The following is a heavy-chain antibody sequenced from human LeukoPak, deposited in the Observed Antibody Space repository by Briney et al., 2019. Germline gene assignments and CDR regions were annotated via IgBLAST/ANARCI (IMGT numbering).Heavy chain of an antibody. V-gene: IGHV4-59*11. D-gene: IGHD3-3*01. CDR3: ARSGRSGYYLPLSQGPFDP. CDR1: GGSISSHY. CDR2: IYYSGSI. J-gene: IGHJ5*02. Sequence: PSETLSLTCTVSGGSISSHYWSWIRQPPGKGLEWIGYIYYSGSINYNPSLKSRVTISVDTSKNQFSLKLSSVTAADTAVYYCARSGRSGYYLPLSQGPFDPWGQGTLVTVSS.